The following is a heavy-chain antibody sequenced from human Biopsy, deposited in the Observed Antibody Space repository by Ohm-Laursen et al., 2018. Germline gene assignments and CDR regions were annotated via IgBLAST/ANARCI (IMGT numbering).Heavy chain of an antibody. Sequence: SLRLSCTATGLIFSDYYMSWIRQAPGKGLEWIAYISARDGVVYYADSVKGRFTISRDNTSNSLYLQMTSLSPEDTAVFYCARGKYKDFSTGLPRPYHYTLDFWGPGTTVTVSS. CDR2: ISARDGVV. D-gene: IGHD3-22*01. CDR1: GLIFSDYY. V-gene: IGHV3-11*01. J-gene: IGHJ6*02. CDR3: ARGKYKDFSTGLPRPYHYTLDF.